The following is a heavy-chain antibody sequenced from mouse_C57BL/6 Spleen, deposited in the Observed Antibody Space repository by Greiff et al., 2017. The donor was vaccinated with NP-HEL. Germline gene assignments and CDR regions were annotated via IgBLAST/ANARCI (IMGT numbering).Heavy chain of an antibody. Sequence: DVQLQESGPGLVKPSQSLSLTCSVTGYSITSGYYWNWIRQFPGNKLEWMGYISYDGSNNYNPSLKNRISITRDTSKNQFFLKLNSVTTEDTATYYCARFYYAYAMDYWGQGTSVTVSS. CDR2: ISYDGSN. CDR3: ARFYYAYAMDY. J-gene: IGHJ4*01. D-gene: IGHD1-1*01. CDR1: GYSITSGYY. V-gene: IGHV3-6*01.